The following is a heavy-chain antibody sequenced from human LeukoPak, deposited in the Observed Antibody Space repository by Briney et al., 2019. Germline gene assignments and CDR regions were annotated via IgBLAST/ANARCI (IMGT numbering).Heavy chain of an antibody. J-gene: IGHJ5*02. Sequence: GGSLRLSCAASGFSFGDSDMNWVRQAPGKGLEWVASITRGSVYIFYADSVRGRFTISRDNDNNALFLQMNGLRADDTAVYYCAREDFYDGGGPHWLDPWGQGTLVTVSS. CDR1: GFSFGDSD. V-gene: IGHV3-21*01. CDR3: AREDFYDGGGPHWLDP. D-gene: IGHD3-16*01. CDR2: ITRGSVYI.